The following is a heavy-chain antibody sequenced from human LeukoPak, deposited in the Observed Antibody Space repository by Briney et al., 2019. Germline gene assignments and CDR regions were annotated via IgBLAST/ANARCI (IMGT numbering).Heavy chain of an antibody. J-gene: IGHJ6*03. CDR3: ARVGYSGYSCYYYYMDF. CDR2: INHSGST. Sequence: SETLSLTCAVYGGSFSGYYWSWIRQPPGKGLEWIGEINHSGSTYYGPSLKSRVTISVDTSRNQFSLKLSSVTAADTAVYYCARVGYSGYSCYYYYMDFWGKGTTVTISS. CDR1: GGSFSGYY. D-gene: IGHD5-12*01. V-gene: IGHV4-34*01.